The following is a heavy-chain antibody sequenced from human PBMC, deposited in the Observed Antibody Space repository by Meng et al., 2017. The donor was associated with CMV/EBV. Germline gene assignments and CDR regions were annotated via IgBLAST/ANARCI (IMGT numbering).Heavy chain of an antibody. CDR1: GGSISSYY. J-gene: IGHJ4*02. CDR2: IYTSGST. V-gene: IGHV4-4*07. D-gene: IGHD5-18*01. Sequence: LQESGPGLVTPSETLSLACTLAGGSISSYYWSWIRQPAGKGLEWIGRIYTSGSTNYNPSLKSRVTMSVDTSKNQFSLKLSSVTAADTAVYYCARHGDTAMVVGIDYWGQGTLVTVSS. CDR3: ARHGDTAMVVGIDY.